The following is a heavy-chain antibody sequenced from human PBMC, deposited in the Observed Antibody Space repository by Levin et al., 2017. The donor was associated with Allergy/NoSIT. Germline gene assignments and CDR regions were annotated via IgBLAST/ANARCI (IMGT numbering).Heavy chain of an antibody. D-gene: IGHD6-19*01. J-gene: IGHJ4*02. CDR2: ISGSGGST. CDR1: GFTFSSYA. Sequence: GESLKISCAASGFTFSSYAMNWVRQAPGKGLEWVSTISGSGGSTYYADSVKGRFTISRDNSKNTLYLQMNSLRAEDTAIYYCAKGTTVTGNYYFDYWGQGTLVTVSS. V-gene: IGHV3-23*01. CDR3: AKGTTVTGNYYFDY.